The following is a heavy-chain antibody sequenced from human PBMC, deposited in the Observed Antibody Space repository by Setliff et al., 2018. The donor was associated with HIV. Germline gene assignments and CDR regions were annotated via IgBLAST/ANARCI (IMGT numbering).Heavy chain of an antibody. Sequence: GASVKVSCKASGYTFTTYGITWVRQAPGQGLEWMGWISTYNGNTNYAQKFQGRVTMTTVTSTSTAYMELRSLRSDDTAVYYCARLSIPAYYYMDVWGKGTTVT. CDR1: GYTFTTYG. J-gene: IGHJ6*03. CDR3: ARLSIPAYYYMDV. V-gene: IGHV1-18*01. D-gene: IGHD2-21*01. CDR2: ISTYNGNT.